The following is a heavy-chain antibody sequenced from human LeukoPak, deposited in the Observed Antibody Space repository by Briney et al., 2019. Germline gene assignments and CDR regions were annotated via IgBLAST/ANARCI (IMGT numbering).Heavy chain of an antibody. D-gene: IGHD3-10*01. J-gene: IGHJ4*02. V-gene: IGHV1-18*01. CDR3: AREGPSAGSGIPIDY. CDR1: GYTFTSYG. CDR2: ISAYNGHT. Sequence: HRASVKVSCKASGYTFTSYGISWVRQAPGQGLEWMGWISAYNGHTNYAQKFQGRVTMSTDTSTTTGYMELRSLRSDDTAVYYCAREGPSAGSGIPIDYWGQGTLVTVPS.